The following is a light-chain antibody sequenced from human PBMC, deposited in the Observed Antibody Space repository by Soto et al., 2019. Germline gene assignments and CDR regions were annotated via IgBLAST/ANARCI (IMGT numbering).Light chain of an antibody. CDR3: QKYSSAPRT. CDR1: QGISNY. CDR2: AAS. J-gene: IGKJ1*01. V-gene: IGKV1-27*01. Sequence: DIQMTQSPSSLSASVGDRVTITCRASQGISNYLAWYQQKPGKVPKLLIYAASTLQSGVPSRFSGSGSGTDFTLTITGLQPEDVATYYCQKYSSAPRTVGQGTKVEIK.